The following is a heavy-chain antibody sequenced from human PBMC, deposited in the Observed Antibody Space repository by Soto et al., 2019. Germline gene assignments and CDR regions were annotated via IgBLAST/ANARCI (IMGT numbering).Heavy chain of an antibody. Sequence: SETLSLTCTVSGASISSSYWSWIRQSPGKGLEWIGYVYYSGSTKYNPSLKSRVTISVDTSKNQFSLKLSSVTAADTAVYYCARGYYDSNGQSNTFDIWGQGTMFTVSS. CDR3: ARGYYDSNGQSNTFDI. CDR2: VYYSGST. D-gene: IGHD3-22*01. V-gene: IGHV4-59*01. J-gene: IGHJ3*02. CDR1: GASISSSY.